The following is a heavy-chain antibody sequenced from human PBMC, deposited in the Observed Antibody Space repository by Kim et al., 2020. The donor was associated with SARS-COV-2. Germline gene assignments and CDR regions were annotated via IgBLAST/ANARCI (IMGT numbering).Heavy chain of an antibody. CDR1: GDSVSSRNYY. CDR3: AIYCSDASCSEDWYGLGV. J-gene: IGHJ6*02. Sequence: SETLSLTCSVSGDSVSSRNYYWTWIRQPPGKALEWIGNIYDSGSTNYNPSLKSRVTMSVDTSKNQFSLNLNSVTAADTAVYYCAIYCSDASCSEDWYGLGVWGHGTTVTVSS. V-gene: IGHV4-61*01. D-gene: IGHD2-15*01. CDR2: IYDSGST.